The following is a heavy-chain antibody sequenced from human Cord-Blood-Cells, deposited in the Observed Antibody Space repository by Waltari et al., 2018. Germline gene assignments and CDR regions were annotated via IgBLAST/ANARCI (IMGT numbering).Heavy chain of an antibody. J-gene: IGHJ4*02. CDR2: INHSGST. D-gene: IGHD6-13*01. V-gene: IGHV4-34*01. Sequence: QVQLQQWGAGLLKPSETLSLTCAVYGGSFSGYYWSWIRQPPGKGLEWIGEINHSGSTNYNPSLKSLVTISVDTSKNQFSLKLSSVTAADTAVYYCARRGIAAAGFDYWGQGTLVTVSS. CDR1: GGSFSGYY. CDR3: ARRGIAAAGFDY.